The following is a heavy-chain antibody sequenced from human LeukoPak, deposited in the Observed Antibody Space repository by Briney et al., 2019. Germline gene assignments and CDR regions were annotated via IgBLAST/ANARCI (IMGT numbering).Heavy chain of an antibody. CDR1: GGSISTSNYY. Sequence: SETLSLTCTVSGGSISTSNYYWSWIRQPPGKGLEWIGEINHSGSTNYNPSLKSRVTISVDTSKNQFSLKLSSVTAADTAVYYCARGVYGDYRTIPYAKGYYFDYWGQGTLVTVSS. V-gene: IGHV4-39*07. CDR2: INHSGST. J-gene: IGHJ4*02. D-gene: IGHD4-17*01. CDR3: ARGVYGDYRTIPYAKGYYFDY.